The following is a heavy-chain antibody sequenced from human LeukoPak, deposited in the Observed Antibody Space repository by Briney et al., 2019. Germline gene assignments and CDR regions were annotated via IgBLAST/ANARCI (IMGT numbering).Heavy chain of an antibody. CDR2: INHSGST. J-gene: IGHJ4*02. CDR3: ARSLGISSIDY. Sequence: SETLSLTCAVYGGSFSGYYWSWIRQPPGKGLEWIGEINHSGSTNYNPSLKSRVTISVDTSKNRFSLKLSSVTAADTAVYYCARSLGISSIDYWGQGTLVTVSS. D-gene: IGHD1-26*01. CDR1: GGSFSGYY. V-gene: IGHV4-34*01.